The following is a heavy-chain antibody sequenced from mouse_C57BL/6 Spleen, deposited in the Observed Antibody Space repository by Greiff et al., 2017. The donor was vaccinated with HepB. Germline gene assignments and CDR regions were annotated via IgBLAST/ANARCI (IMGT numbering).Heavy chain of an antibody. Sequence: VHVKQSGPVLVKPGASVKMSCKASGYTFTDYYMNWVKQSHGKSLEWIGVINPYNGGTSYNQKFKGKATLTVDKSSSTAYMELNSLTSEDSAVYYCARDGPPYAMDYWGQGTSVTVSS. CDR1: GYTFTDYY. CDR3: ARDGPPYAMDY. CDR2: INPYNGGT. D-gene: IGHD3-1*01. J-gene: IGHJ4*01. V-gene: IGHV1-19*01.